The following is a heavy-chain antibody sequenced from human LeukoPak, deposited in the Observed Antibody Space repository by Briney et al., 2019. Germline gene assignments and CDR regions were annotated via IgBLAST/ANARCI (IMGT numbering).Heavy chain of an antibody. CDR3: ARGGYSYGYGFYYNYYMDV. V-gene: IGHV3-23*01. CDR2: ISGSGGST. CDR1: GFTFSSYG. J-gene: IGHJ6*03. D-gene: IGHD5-18*01. Sequence: GGTLRLSCAASGFTFSSYGMSWVRQAPGKGLEWVSAISGSGGSTYYADSVKGRFTISRDNSKNTLYLQMNSLRAEDTAVYYCARGGYSYGYGFYYNYYMDVWGKGTTVTVSS.